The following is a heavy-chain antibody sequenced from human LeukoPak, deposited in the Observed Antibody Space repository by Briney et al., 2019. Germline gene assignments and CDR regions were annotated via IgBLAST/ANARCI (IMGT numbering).Heavy chain of an antibody. CDR1: RYTFTTYD. CDR2: MNPNSGDT. Sequence: ASVKVSCKASRYTFTTYDINWVRQAAGQGLEWMGWMNPNSGDTGYAQKFQGRVTMTRNTSISTAYMELSSLRSEDTAVYYCARSFATGVTGSTDYWGQGTLVTVSS. J-gene: IGHJ4*02. D-gene: IGHD1-14*01. CDR3: ARSFATGVTGSTDY. V-gene: IGHV1-8*02.